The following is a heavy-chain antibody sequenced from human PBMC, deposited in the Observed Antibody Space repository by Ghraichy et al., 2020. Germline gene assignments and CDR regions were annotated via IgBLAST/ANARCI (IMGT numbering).Heavy chain of an antibody. D-gene: IGHD4-17*01. CDR2: INHSGST. CDR3: ARLARTTVTTKGFFDY. Sequence: SQILSLTCAVYGGSFSGYYWSWIRQPPGKGLEWIGEINHSGSTNYNPSLKSRVTISVDTSKNQFSLKLSSVTAADTAVYYCARLARTTVTTKGFFDYWGQGTLVTVSS. CDR1: GGSFSGYY. J-gene: IGHJ4*02. V-gene: IGHV4-34*01.